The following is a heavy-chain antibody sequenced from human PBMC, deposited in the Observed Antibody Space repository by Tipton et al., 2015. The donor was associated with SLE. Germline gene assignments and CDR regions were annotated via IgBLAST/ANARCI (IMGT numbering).Heavy chain of an antibody. CDR2: IYYSGST. D-gene: IGHD3-3*01. Sequence: TLSLTCTVSGGSISSHYWSWIRQPPGKELEWIGYIYYSGSTNYNPSLKSRVTISVDTSKNQFSLKLSSVTAADTAVYFCARARRDFWSGYFYGMDVWGQGTTVTVSS. CDR1: GGSISSHY. V-gene: IGHV4-59*11. J-gene: IGHJ6*02. CDR3: ARARRDFWSGYFYGMDV.